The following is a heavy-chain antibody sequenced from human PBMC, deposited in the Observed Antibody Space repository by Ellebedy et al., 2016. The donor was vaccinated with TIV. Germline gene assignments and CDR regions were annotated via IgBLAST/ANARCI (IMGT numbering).Heavy chain of an antibody. CDR3: ARGGEGSPVEYYFDY. J-gene: IGHJ4*02. D-gene: IGHD2-21*01. V-gene: IGHV1-18*01. CDR1: GYTFTSYG. CDR2: INPSGGST. Sequence: ASVKVSCKASGYTFTSYGISWVRQAPGQGLEWMGIINPSGGSTSYAQKFQGRVTMTTDTSTSTAYMELRSLRSDDTAVYYCARGGEGSPVEYYFDYWGQGTLVTVSS.